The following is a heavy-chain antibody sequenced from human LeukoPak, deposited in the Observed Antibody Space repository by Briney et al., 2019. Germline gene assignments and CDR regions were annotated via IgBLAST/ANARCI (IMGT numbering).Heavy chain of an antibody. CDR3: ARVANLSGLPYGMDV. CDR1: GGSFSDHS. V-gene: IGHV4-34*01. J-gene: IGHJ6*02. Sequence: PSETLSLTCVVYGGSFSDHSWSWIRQPPGKGLEWIGEVSHSGRTTYNPSLMSRVSISADTSNKQFSLKLNFVTAADTAVYYCARVANLSGLPYGMDVWGQGTTVTVSS. D-gene: IGHD6-25*01. CDR2: VSHSGRT.